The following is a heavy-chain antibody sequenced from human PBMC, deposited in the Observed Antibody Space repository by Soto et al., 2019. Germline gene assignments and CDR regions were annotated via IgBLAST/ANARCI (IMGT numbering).Heavy chain of an antibody. Sequence: EVQLVESGGGLAQPGGSLRLSCAASGFTFGSDAMDWVRQAPGKGLEYVSGISSNGIGTYYASSVKGRFTISRDNSRDTVYLQMDSLRPEDMADYYCARRARADYYYMDVWGKGTTVTVS. CDR2: ISSNGIGT. D-gene: IGHD6-6*01. CDR1: GFTFGSDA. V-gene: IGHV3-64*01. CDR3: ARRARADYYYMDV. J-gene: IGHJ6*03.